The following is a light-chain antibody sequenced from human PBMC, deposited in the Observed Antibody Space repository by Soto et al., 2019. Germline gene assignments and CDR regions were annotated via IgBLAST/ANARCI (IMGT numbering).Light chain of an antibody. V-gene: IGKV3D-20*02. CDR3: QQRSNWPPIT. Sequence: EIVLTQSPDTLSLSPGERSTLSCSASQSVYSNYLAWYQQKPGQAPRPLIYGASSRATGIPDRFSGSVSGTDFTLTISSLEPEDFAVYYCQQRSNWPPITFGQGTRLEI. J-gene: IGKJ5*01. CDR1: QSVYSNY. CDR2: GAS.